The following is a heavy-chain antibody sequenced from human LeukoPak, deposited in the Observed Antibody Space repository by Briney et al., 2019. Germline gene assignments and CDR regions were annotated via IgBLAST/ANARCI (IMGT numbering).Heavy chain of an antibody. J-gene: IGHJ6*02. CDR3: ARESDRYYYYGMDV. D-gene: IGHD2-15*01. CDR2: ISAYNGNT. Sequence: ASVKVSCKASGYTFTSYGISWVRQAPGQGLEWMGWISAYNGNTNYAQKLQGRVTMTTDTSTSTAYMELRSLRPDDTAVYYCARESDRYYYYGMDVWGQGTTVTVSS. CDR1: GYTFTSYG. V-gene: IGHV1-18*01.